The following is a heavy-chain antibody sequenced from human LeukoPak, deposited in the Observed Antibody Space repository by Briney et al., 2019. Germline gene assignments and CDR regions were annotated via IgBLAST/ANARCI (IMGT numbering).Heavy chain of an antibody. D-gene: IGHD3-10*01. Sequence: SETLSLTCTVSGGSISSSSYYWGWIRQPPGKGLEWIGSIYYSGSTYYNPSLKSRVTISVDTSKNQFSLKLSSVTAADTAVYYCARHGELLWFGEFDNWLDPWGQGTLVTVSS. J-gene: IGHJ5*02. CDR3: ARHGELLWFGEFDNWLDP. CDR2: IYYSGST. V-gene: IGHV4-39*01. CDR1: GGSISSSSYY.